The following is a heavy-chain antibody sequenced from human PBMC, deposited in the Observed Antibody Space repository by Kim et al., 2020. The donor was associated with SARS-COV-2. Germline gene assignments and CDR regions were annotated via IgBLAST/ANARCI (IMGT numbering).Heavy chain of an antibody. CDR2: ISGSSIST. D-gene: IGHD2-15*01. V-gene: IGHV3-23*01. CDR1: GFTFSSYA. Sequence: GGSLRLSCAASGFTFSSYAMSWVRQAPGKGLEWVSAISGSSISTYYADSVKGRFTISRDNSKNTLYLQMNSLRAEDTAVYYCAKDTAEWYCSGGSRGSWFGPWGQGNLVTVSS. J-gene: IGHJ5*02. CDR3: AKDTAEWYCSGGSRGSWFGP.